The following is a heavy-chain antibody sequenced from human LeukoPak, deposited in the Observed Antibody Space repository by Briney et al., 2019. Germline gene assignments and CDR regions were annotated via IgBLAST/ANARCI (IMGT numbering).Heavy chain of an antibody. V-gene: IGHV4-34*01. CDR1: GGSFSGYY. CDR3: ARADGTDY. CDR2: INHSGST. Sequence: SETLSLTCAVYGGSFSGYYWSWIRQPPGKGLEWIGEINHSGSTNYNPSLKSRVTISVDTSKNQFSLKLSSVTAADTAVYYRARADGTDYWGQGTLVTVSS. J-gene: IGHJ4*02.